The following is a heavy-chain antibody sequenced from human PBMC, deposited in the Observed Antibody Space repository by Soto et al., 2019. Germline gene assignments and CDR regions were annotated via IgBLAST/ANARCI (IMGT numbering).Heavy chain of an antibody. J-gene: IGHJ4*02. Sequence: QITLKESGPTLVKPTQTLTLTCTFSGFSLSTSGVGVGWIRQPPGKALEWLALIYWDGDKRYSPSLKSRLTXPXPTSKNQVVLTMTNMDPVDTATYDCTHTNGPGAPDYWGQGTLVTVSS. D-gene: IGHD2-8*01. CDR2: IYWDGDK. V-gene: IGHV2-5*02. CDR1: GFSLSTSGVG. CDR3: THTNGPGAPDY.